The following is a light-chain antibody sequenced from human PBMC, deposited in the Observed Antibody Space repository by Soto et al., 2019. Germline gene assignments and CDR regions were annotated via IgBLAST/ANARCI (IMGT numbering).Light chain of an antibody. CDR2: DAS. J-gene: IGKJ1*01. CDR3: QQRSNWPPWT. V-gene: IGKV3-11*01. Sequence: EIVLTQSPATLSLSPGERATLSCRASQNVNNYITWYQQKPGQAPRVLLYDASNRATGVPARFSGSGSGTDFTLTISSLEPEDFAVHYCQQRSNWPPWTFGQGTKLEIK. CDR1: QNVNNY.